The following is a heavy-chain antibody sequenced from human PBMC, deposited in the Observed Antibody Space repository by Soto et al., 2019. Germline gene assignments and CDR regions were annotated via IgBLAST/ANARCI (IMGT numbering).Heavy chain of an antibody. V-gene: IGHV4-31*03. J-gene: IGHJ4*02. D-gene: IGHD2-15*01. CDR1: GGSITTGGYN. CDR3: ARTKCSGGSCYSWSLDY. CDR2: RYYSEST. Sequence: PSETLSLTCTVSGGSITTGGYNWSWIRQLPGKGLEWIGHRYYSESTYYNPSLKSRVSISLDTSKNQFSLKLSFVTAADTAMYYCARTKCSGGSCYSWSLDYWGQGTLVTVSS.